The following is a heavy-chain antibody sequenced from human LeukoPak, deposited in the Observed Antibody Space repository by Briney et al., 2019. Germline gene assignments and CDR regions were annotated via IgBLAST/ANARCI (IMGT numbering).Heavy chain of an antibody. CDR3: ARDRDSSWYPYFES. CDR2: IKQDGSQT. Sequence: GGSLRLSCAASGFTFSSYWMSWVRQAPGKGLEWVTNIKQDGSQTYYIDSVKGRFTISRDNAKNSVYLQVNSLRVEDTAVYYCARDRDSSWYPYFESWGQGTLVTVSS. CDR1: GFTFSSYW. J-gene: IGHJ4*02. D-gene: IGHD6-13*01. V-gene: IGHV3-7*01.